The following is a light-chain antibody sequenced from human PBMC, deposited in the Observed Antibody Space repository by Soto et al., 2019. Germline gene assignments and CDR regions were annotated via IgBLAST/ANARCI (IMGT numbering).Light chain of an antibody. CDR1: SSDVGSYNL. V-gene: IGLV2-23*02. Sequence: QSALTQPASVSGSPGQSITISCTGTSSDVGSYNLVSRYQQHPGKAPKLMIYEVSKRPSGVSNRFSGSKSGNTASLTISGLQAEDEADYYCCSYAGSSTSLEVFGGGTKLTVL. J-gene: IGLJ3*02. CDR2: EVS. CDR3: CSYAGSSTSLEV.